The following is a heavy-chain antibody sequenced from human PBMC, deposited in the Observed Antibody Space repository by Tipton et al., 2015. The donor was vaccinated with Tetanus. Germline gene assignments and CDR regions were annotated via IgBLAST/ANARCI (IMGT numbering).Heavy chain of an antibody. CDR1: GFIFSDYE. Sequence: LSLTCAASGFIFSDYEMVWVRQAPGKGLEWVSFINHNGNTIFYGDSVRGRFAISRDNAKNSLYLQMNSLRDEDTAIYYCARRKDLDAWGQGTSVTVSS. CDR3: ARRKDLDA. V-gene: IGHV3-48*03. D-gene: IGHD2-15*01. J-gene: IGHJ6*02. CDR2: INHNGNTI.